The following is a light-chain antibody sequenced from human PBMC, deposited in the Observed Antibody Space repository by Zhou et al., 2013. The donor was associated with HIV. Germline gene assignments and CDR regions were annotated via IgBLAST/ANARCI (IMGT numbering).Light chain of an antibody. CDR1: QSVSSNY. CDR2: GAS. CDR3: QQYGSSPPYT. Sequence: EIVLTQSPGTLSLSPGERATLSCRASQSVSSNYLAWYQQKPGQAPRLLIFGASTRATGIPDRFSGSGSGTDFTLTISRLEPEDFAVYYCQQYGSSPPYTFGQGTKPGDQT. J-gene: IGKJ2*01. V-gene: IGKV3-20*01.